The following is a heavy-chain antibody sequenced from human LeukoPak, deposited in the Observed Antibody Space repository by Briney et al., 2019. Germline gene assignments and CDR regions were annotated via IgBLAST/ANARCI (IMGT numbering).Heavy chain of an antibody. Sequence: LPGGSLRLSCAASGSSGFTFSSYGMSWVRQAPGKGLEWVSTISGSGYNTYYADSVKGRFTISRDNSKNTLYLQMNSLRAEDTAVYYCAKGAEEGVVITTVYYYYMDVWGKGTTVTISS. CDR3: AKGAEEGVVITTVYYYYMDV. CDR1: GFTFSSYG. J-gene: IGHJ6*03. D-gene: IGHD3-22*01. CDR2: ISGSGYNT. V-gene: IGHV3-23*01.